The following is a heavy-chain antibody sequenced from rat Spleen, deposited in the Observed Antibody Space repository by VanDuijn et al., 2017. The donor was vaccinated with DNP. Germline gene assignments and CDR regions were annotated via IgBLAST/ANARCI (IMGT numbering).Heavy chain of an antibody. V-gene: IGHV5-27*01. J-gene: IGHJ2*01. CDR2: ISTSGGTT. Sequence: EVQLVESGGGLVQPGRSLKFSCTTSGFTFSDYDMAWVRQAPTKGLEWVASISTSGGTTYYRNSVQGRFTVSRDNAKSTLYLQMDSMRSEDTATYYCTTDRVYRDGDTHLFDYWGQGVMVTVSS. D-gene: IGHD1-12*02. CDR3: TTDRVYRDGDTHLFDY. CDR1: GFTFSDYD.